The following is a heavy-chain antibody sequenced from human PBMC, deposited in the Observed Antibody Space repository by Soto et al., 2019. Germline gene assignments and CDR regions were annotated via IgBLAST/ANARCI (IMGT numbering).Heavy chain of an antibody. V-gene: IGHV4-28*01. J-gene: IGHJ4*02. CDR1: GYSISSSNC. Sequence: QVQLQESGPGLVKPSDTLSITCAVSGYSISSSNCWGWLRQPPGKGLAWIGYISYSGTTYYNPSLQSRVTMAVDTSKNQFSLKLTSVTAVDKAVYYCARREIQGPIDYWGQGTLGTVSS. CDR3: ARREIQGPIDY. D-gene: IGHD1-26*01. CDR2: ISYSGTT.